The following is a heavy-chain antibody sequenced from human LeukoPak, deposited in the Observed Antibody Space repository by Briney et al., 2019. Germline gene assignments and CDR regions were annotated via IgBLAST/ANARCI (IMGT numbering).Heavy chain of an antibody. CDR2: ISGSGGST. V-gene: IGHV3-23*01. D-gene: IGHD3-10*01. J-gene: IGHJ4*02. CDR1: GFTFSSYA. CDR3: AKLWFGESAHFDY. Sequence: GGSLRLSCAASGFTFSSYAMSWVRQAPGKGREWVSAISGSGGSTYYADSVKGRFTMSRDNSKNTLHLQMNSLRAADTAVYYCAKLWFGESAHFDYWGQGTLVTVSA.